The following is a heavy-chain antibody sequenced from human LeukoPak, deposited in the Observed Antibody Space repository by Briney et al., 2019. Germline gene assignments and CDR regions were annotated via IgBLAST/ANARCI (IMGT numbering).Heavy chain of an antibody. V-gene: IGHV3-30-3*01. D-gene: IGHD3-22*01. CDR2: ISYDGSNK. J-gene: IGHJ4*02. Sequence: GRSLRLSCAASGFTFSSYAMHWVRQAPGKGLEWVAVISYDGSNKYYADSVKGRFTISRDNSKNTLYLQMNSLRAEDTAVYYCARSYRSNYYYFDYWGQGTLVTVSS. CDR1: GFTFSSYA. CDR3: ARSYRSNYYYFDY.